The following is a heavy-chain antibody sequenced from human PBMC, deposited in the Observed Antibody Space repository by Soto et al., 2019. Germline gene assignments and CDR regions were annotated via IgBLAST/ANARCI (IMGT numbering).Heavy chain of an antibody. CDR3: FFVDVDVPRGPQYV. D-gene: IGHD2-15*01. J-gene: IGHJ6*02. CDR2: INTYNGNT. V-gene: IGHV1-18*01. CDR1: GYTFTIYG. Sequence: ASVKVSCKASGYTFTIYGMHWVRQAPGQRLEWMGWINTYNGNTNYAQNLQGRVTLTTDTSTSTAYMELTSLRSNDTAIYYCFFVDVDVPRGPQYVWGQGTTVIVSS.